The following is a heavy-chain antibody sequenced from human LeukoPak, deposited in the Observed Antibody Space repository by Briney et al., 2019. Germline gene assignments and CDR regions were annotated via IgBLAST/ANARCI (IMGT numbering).Heavy chain of an antibody. CDR1: GFTFDDYA. V-gene: IGHV3-9*01. CDR2: ISWNSGSI. J-gene: IGHJ4*02. D-gene: IGHD1-26*01. CDR3: AREVVQGGSYSSFDY. Sequence: PGRSLRLSCAASGFTFDDYAMHWVRQAPGKGLEWVSGISWNSGSIGYADSVKGRFTISRDNAKNSLYLQMNSPRAEDTALYHCAREVVQGGSYSSFDYWGQGTLVTVSS.